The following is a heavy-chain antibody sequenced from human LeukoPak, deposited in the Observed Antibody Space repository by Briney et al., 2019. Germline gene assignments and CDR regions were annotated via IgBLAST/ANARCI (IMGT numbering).Heavy chain of an antibody. CDR1: GASISSGHW. Sequence: SETLSLTCAVSGASISSGHWWSWVRQPPGKGLEWIGEIFHSGSTNYNPSLKSRATISVDKSKNQFSLNLSSVTAADTAVYYCAREVGGDYDALDYWGQGTLVTVSS. J-gene: IGHJ4*02. CDR2: IFHSGST. CDR3: AREVGGDYDALDY. D-gene: IGHD4-17*01. V-gene: IGHV4-4*02.